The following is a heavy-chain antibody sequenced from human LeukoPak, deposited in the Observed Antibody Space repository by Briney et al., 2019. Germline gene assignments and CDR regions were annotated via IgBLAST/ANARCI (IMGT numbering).Heavy chain of an antibody. Sequence: SETLSLTCTVSGGSISSYYWSWIRQPPGKGLEWIGYIYYSGSTNYNPSLKSRVTISVDTSKNQFSLKLSSVTAADTAAYYCARYEAVAGVFDYWGQGTLVTVSS. D-gene: IGHD6-19*01. V-gene: IGHV4-59*08. J-gene: IGHJ4*02. CDR1: GGSISSYY. CDR2: IYYSGST. CDR3: ARYEAVAGVFDY.